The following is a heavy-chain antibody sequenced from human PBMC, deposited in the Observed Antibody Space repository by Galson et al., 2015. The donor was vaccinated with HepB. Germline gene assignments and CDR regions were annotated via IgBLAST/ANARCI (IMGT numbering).Heavy chain of an antibody. D-gene: IGHD1-7*01. CDR1: GFTFSSYA. CDR2: ISYDGSNK. V-gene: IGHV3-30*04. Sequence: SLRLSCAASGFTFSSYAMHWVRQAPGKGLEWVAVISYDGSNKYYADSVKGRFTISRDNSKNTLYLQMNSLRAEDTAVYYCARDGIRYNWNSVAGYYGMDVWGQGTTVTVSS. J-gene: IGHJ6*02. CDR3: ARDGIRYNWNSVAGYYGMDV.